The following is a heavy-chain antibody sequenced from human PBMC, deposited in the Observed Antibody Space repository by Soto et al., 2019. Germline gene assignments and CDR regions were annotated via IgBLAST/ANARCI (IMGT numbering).Heavy chain of an antibody. D-gene: IGHD5-18*01. J-gene: IGHJ3*02. V-gene: IGHV4-34*01. CDR1: GGSFSGYY. Sequence: GSLRLSCAVYGGSFSGYYWSWIRQPPGKGLEWIGEINHSGSTNYNPSLKSRVTISVDTSKNQFSLKLSSVTAADTAVYYCARGTIGYSYASYAFDIWGQGTMVTVSS. CDR2: INHSGST. CDR3: ARGTIGYSYASYAFDI.